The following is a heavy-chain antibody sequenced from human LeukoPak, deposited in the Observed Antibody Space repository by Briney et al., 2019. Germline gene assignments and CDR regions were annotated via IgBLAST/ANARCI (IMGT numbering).Heavy chain of an antibody. D-gene: IGHD1-26*01. Sequence: QSGGSLRLSCAASGCTFSSYAMHWVRQAPGKGLEWVAVISYDGSNKYYADSVKGRFTISRDNSKNTLYLQMNSLRAEDTAVYYCARTFSGSYWIDYWGQGTLVTVSS. J-gene: IGHJ4*02. V-gene: IGHV3-30*14. CDR3: ARTFSGSYWIDY. CDR1: GCTFSSYA. CDR2: ISYDGSNK.